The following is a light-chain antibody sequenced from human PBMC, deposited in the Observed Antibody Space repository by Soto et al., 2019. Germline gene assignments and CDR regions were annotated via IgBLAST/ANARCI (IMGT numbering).Light chain of an antibody. V-gene: IGLV2-14*03. Sequence: QSALTQPASVSGSPGQSIAISCTGASIDVGGYNYVSWYQQHPGKAPKLMIYDVASRPSGVSDRFSGSKSGNTASLTISGFQAEDEADYSCTSYTTSSTLYVFGTGTKVTVL. CDR2: DVA. CDR3: TSYTTSSTLYV. CDR1: SIDVGGYNY. J-gene: IGLJ1*01.